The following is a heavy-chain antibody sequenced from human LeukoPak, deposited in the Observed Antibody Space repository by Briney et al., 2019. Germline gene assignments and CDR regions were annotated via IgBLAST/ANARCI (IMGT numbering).Heavy chain of an antibody. CDR1: GFTFSSYS. CDR3: ARDPTGYDFWSGSYHYYMDV. D-gene: IGHD3-3*01. J-gene: IGHJ6*03. V-gene: IGHV3-21*01. Sequence: GGSLRLSCAASGFTFSSYSMNWVRQAPGKGLEWVSSISSSSSYIYYADSVKGRFTISRDNAKNSLYLQKNSLRAEDTAVYDCARDPTGYDFWSGSYHYYMDVWGKGTTVTVSS. CDR2: ISSSSSYI.